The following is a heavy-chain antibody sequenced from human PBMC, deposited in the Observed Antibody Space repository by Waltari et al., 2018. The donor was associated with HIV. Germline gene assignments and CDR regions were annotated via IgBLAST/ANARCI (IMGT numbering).Heavy chain of an antibody. J-gene: IGHJ5*02. V-gene: IGHV2-5*02. CDR3: AHSGYSSSWYKRGWFDP. CDR1: GFSLSTSGVG. D-gene: IGHD6-13*01. CDR2: IYWDDDK. Sequence: QITLKESGPTLVKPTQTLTLTCTYSGFSLSTSGVGVGWIRQPPGKALEWLALIYWDDDKRYSPSLKSRLTITKDTSKNQVVLTMTNMDPVDTATYYCAHSGYSSSWYKRGWFDPWGQGTLVTVSS.